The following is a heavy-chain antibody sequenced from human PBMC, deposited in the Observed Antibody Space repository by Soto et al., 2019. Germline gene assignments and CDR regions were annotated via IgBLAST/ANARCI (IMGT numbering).Heavy chain of an antibody. J-gene: IGHJ6*02. CDR2: ISGSGGST. CDR1: GFAFSDYA. V-gene: IGHV3-23*01. CDR3: AKAAAVHPWNYYYGMDV. Sequence: HPGGSLRLSCSASGFAFSDYAMSWVRQAPGKGLEWVSAISGSGGSTYYADSVKGRFTISRDNSKNTLYLQMNSLRAEDTAVYYCAKAAAVHPWNYYYGMDVWGQGTTVTVSS. D-gene: IGHD6-13*01.